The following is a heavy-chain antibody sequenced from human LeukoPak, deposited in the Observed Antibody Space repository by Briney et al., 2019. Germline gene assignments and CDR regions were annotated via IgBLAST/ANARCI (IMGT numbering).Heavy chain of an antibody. CDR1: GFTFSSYA. Sequence: GGSLRLSCAASGFTFSSYAMNWVRQAPGKGLEWVSTISGSGGSTNYADSVKSRFTISRDNSKNTLYLQMNSLRADDTAVYYCAKGFYYGSGTYSYYFDFWGQGTPVTVSS. D-gene: IGHD3-10*01. CDR3: AKGFYYGSGTYSYYFDF. J-gene: IGHJ4*02. CDR2: ISGSGGST. V-gene: IGHV3-23*01.